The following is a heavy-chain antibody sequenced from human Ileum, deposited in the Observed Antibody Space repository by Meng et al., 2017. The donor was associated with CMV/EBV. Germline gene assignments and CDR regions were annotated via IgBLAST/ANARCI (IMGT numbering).Heavy chain of an antibody. CDR1: GFNFNGHW. J-gene: IGHJ3*02. CDR3: ASLGSSSTSDI. Sequence: GGSLRLSCAASGFNFNGHWMHWVRQLPGKGMLWVADISHDGRLTAYADSVKGRFSVSRDNAKNTLFLQMNSLKDDDTAVYYCASLGSSSTSDIWGQGTMVTVSS. D-gene: IGHD6-6*01. V-gene: IGHV3-74*01. CDR2: ISHDGRLT.